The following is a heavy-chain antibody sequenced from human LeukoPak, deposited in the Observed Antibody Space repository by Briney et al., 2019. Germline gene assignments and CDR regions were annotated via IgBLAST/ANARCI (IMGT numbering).Heavy chain of an antibody. CDR1: GGSISSYY. CDR3: AREGYSYGSSGPRPHGMDV. Sequence: SETLSHTCTVSGGSISSYYWSWIRQPPGKGLEWIGYIYYSGSTNYNPSLKSRVTISVDTSKNQFSLKLSSVTAADTAVYYCAREGYSYGSSGPRPHGMDVWGKGTTVTVSS. CDR2: IYYSGST. J-gene: IGHJ6*04. D-gene: IGHD5-18*01. V-gene: IGHV4-59*01.